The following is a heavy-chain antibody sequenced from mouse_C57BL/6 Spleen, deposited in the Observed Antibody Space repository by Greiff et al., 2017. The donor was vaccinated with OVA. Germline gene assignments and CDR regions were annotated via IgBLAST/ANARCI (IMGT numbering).Heavy chain of an antibody. CDR3: ALITTVVATGAMDY. D-gene: IGHD1-1*01. V-gene: IGHV2-5*01. CDR2: IWRGGST. J-gene: IGHJ4*01. CDR1: GFSLTSYG. Sequence: VQRVESGPGLVQPSQSLSITCTVSGFSLTSYGVHWVRQSPGKGLEWLGVIWRGGSTDYNAAFMSRLSITKDNSKSQVFFKMNSLQADDTAIYYCALITTVVATGAMDYWGQGTSVTVSS.